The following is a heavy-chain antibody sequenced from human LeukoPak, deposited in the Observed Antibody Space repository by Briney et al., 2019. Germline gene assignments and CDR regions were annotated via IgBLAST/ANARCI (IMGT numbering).Heavy chain of an antibody. CDR3: ARATQRYCSGTTCFPYWFDT. CDR1: GGSMTHYF. Sequence: SETLSLTCTVSGGSMTHYFCNWIRQPPGKGLEWIGYTHTSGSPDYSRSLKSRVTISLDTSKNQFSLMLSSVTAADTAVYFCARATQRYCSGTTCFPYWFDTWGQETLATVSS. CDR2: THTSGSP. J-gene: IGHJ5*02. V-gene: IGHV4-4*09. D-gene: IGHD2-2*01.